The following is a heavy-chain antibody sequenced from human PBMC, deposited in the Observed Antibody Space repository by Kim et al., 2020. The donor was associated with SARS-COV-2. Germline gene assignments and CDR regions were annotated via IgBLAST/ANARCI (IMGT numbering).Heavy chain of an antibody. V-gene: IGHV1-2*06. D-gene: IGHD3-10*01. CDR2: INPHSGGT. CDR3: AREPRMVRGGIDAFDI. Sequence: ASVKVSCKASGYSFTDYYIHWVRQAPGQGLEWMGRINPHSGGTNSVQKFQGRVTVTRDTSISTAYMELSRLRSDDTAGDYCAREPRMVRGGIDAFDIWGQ. J-gene: IGHJ3*02. CDR1: GYSFTDYY.